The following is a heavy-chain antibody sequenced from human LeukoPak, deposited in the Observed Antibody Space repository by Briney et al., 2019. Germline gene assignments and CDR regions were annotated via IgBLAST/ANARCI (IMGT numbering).Heavy chain of an antibody. D-gene: IGHD3-22*01. CDR2: ISSSGSTI. CDR3: ARGPAASGYYDSRGRYGYFDY. CDR1: GFTFSDYY. Sequence: PGGSLRLSCAASGFTFSDYYMSWIRQAPGKGLEWVSYISSSGSTIYYADSVKGRFTISRDNAKNSLYLQMNSLRAEDTAVYYCARGPAASGYYDSRGRYGYFDYWGQGTPLTVSS. V-gene: IGHV3-11*04. J-gene: IGHJ4*02.